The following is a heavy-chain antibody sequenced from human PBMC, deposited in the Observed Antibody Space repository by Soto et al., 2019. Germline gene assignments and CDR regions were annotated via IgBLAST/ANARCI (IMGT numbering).Heavy chain of an antibody. CDR3: AKVVVPAAMVNYYYGMDV. CDR2: TSWDGNNK. J-gene: IGHJ6*02. V-gene: IGHV3-30*04. CDR1: GFTFSGYA. Sequence: QVQLVESGGGVVQPGGSLRLSCAASGFTFSGYAMHWVRQPPGKGLEWVAVTSWDGNNKYYADSVKGRFTISRDNSKNTLDLQMNSLRAEDMAVYYCAKVVVPAAMVNYYYGMDVWGQGTTVTVSS. D-gene: IGHD2-2*01.